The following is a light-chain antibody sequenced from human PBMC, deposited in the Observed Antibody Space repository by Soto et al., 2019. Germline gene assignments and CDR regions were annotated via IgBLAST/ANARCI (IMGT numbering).Light chain of an antibody. CDR2: AAS. CDR1: QSITSNY. CDR3: QQYRDPPRA. J-gene: IGKJ1*01. Sequence: EIVLTQSPGTLSLFPGERATLSCRASQSITSNYVAWYQQKPGQAPRLLIYAASRRATGIPDRFSGGGSGTDFTLTISRLEPEDSAVYYCQQYRDPPRAFGQGTKVDIK. V-gene: IGKV3-20*01.